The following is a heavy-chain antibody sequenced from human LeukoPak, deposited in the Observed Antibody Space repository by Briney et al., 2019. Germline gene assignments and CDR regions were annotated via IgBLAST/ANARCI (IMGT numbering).Heavy chain of an antibody. CDR1: GYTFTRYG. Sequence: ASVKVSCKASGYTFTRYGITWVRQAPGQGLEWMGWISAYNGNTNYAQKFQGRLTVTTDTSTNTAYMELKSLRPDDTAVYYCARDFFHGHCSGLTCFLLDSWGQGSLVTVSS. J-gene: IGHJ4*02. CDR2: ISAYNGNT. V-gene: IGHV1-18*01. D-gene: IGHD2-15*01. CDR3: ARDFFHGHCSGLTCFLLDS.